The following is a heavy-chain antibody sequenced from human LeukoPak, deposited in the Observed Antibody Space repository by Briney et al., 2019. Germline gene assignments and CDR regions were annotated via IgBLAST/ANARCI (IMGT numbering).Heavy chain of an antibody. CDR3: ARDKKPYYYDSSGSKWFDP. V-gene: IGHV4-34*01. CDR1: GGSFSGYY. Sequence: SETLSLTCAVYGGSFSGYYWSWIRQPPGKGLEWLGEINHSGSTNYNPSLKSRVTISVDTSKNQFSLKLSSVTAADTAVYYCARDKKPYYYDSSGSKWFDPWGQGTLVTVSS. J-gene: IGHJ5*02. CDR2: INHSGST. D-gene: IGHD3-22*01.